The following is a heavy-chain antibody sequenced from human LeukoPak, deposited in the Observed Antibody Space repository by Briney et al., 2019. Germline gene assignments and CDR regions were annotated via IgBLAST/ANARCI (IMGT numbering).Heavy chain of an antibody. V-gene: IGHV1-2*02. D-gene: IGHD6-6*01. CDR2: INPKSGGT. CDR3: ATSRASYSKSSSLDY. CDR1: GYTFTSYY. J-gene: IGHJ4*02. Sequence: ASVKVSCKASGYTFTSYYIHWVRQAPGQGLEWMGWINPKSGGTNHAQKFQGRVTMTRDTSITTAYMELSRLRSDDTAVYYCATSRASYSKSSSLDYWGQGTLVTVSS.